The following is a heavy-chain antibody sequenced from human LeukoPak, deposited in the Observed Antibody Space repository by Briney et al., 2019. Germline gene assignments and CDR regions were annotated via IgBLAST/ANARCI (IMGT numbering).Heavy chain of an antibody. CDR3: ARVLWFGESWFDP. CDR2: INPSGGST. CDR1: GYTFTSYY. D-gene: IGHD3-10*01. Sequence: GASVKVSCKASGYTFTSYYMHWVRQAPGQGLEWMGIINPSGGSTSYAQKFQGRVTMTRDMPTSTVYMELSSLRSEDTAVYYCARVLWFGESWFDPWGQGTLVTVSS. J-gene: IGHJ5*02. V-gene: IGHV1-46*01.